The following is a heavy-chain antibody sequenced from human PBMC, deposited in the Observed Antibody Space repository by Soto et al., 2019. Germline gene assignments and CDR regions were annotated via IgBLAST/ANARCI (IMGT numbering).Heavy chain of an antibody. CDR3: AKGAYYHGSGSYFPFDY. J-gene: IGHJ4*02. CDR2: ISGSGGST. Sequence: EVKMLESGGGLVQPGGSLRLSGAASGFTLSSYGMSGFRQAPGKGLEWVSAISGSGGSTYYADSVKGRFTISRDNSKNTLYLQMNSLRAEDTAVYYCAKGAYYHGSGSYFPFDYWGQGTLVTVSS. V-gene: IGHV3-23*01. CDR1: GFTLSSYG. D-gene: IGHD3-10*01.